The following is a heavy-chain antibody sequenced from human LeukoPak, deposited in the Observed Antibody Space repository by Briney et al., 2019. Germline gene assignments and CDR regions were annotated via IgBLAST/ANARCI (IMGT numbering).Heavy chain of an antibody. CDR2: VYYSGST. D-gene: IGHD1-26*01. Sequence: PSQTLSLTCTVSGGSISSGVYYWSWIRQHPGKGLEWIGYVYYSGSTYYNPSLKSRVTISVDTSKNQFSLKLSSVTAADTAVYYCARDGSESNNWFDPWGQGTLVTVSS. V-gene: IGHV4-31*03. CDR3: ARDGSESNNWFDP. CDR1: GGSISSGVYY. J-gene: IGHJ5*02.